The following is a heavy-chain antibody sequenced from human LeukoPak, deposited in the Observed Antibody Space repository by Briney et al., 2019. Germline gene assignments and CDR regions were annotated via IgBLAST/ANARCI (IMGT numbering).Heavy chain of an antibody. CDR3: AKVVGATFDY. D-gene: IGHD1-26*01. CDR2: ISWNSGSI. J-gene: IGHJ4*02. V-gene: IGHV3-9*01. Sequence: GGSLRLSCAASGFTFDDYAMHWVRQAPGKGLEWVSGISWNSGSIGYADSVKGRFTISRDNAKNSLYLQMNSLRAEDTALYYCAKVVGATFDYWGQGTLVTVSS. CDR1: GFTFDDYA.